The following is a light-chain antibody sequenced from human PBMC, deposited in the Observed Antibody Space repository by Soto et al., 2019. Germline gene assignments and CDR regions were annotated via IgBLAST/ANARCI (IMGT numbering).Light chain of an antibody. V-gene: IGKV3-15*01. Sequence: EILMTQSPATLSVSPGERVTLSCRASQSVSSNLAWYQQKPGQAPRLLIYGASIRATGSPARFSGSGSGTEFTLTIRSLQSEDFAVYYCQQYNDWPRTFGQGTKVDIK. CDR1: QSVSSN. CDR2: GAS. J-gene: IGKJ1*01. CDR3: QQYNDWPRT.